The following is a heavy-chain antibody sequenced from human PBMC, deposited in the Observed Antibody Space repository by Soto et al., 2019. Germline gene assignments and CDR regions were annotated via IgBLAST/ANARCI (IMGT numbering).Heavy chain of an antibody. V-gene: IGHV3-23*01. D-gene: IGHD2-2*01. CDR2: ISGSGGST. CDR1: GFTFSSYA. J-gene: IGHJ4*02. Sequence: GGSLRLSCAASGFTFSSYAMSWVRQAPGKGLEWVSAISGSGGSTYYADSVKGRFTISRDNSKNTLYLQMNSLRAEDTAVYYCAKDGARYCSSTSCYEVSDDWGQGTRVTVAS. CDR3: AKDGARYCSSTSCYEVSDD.